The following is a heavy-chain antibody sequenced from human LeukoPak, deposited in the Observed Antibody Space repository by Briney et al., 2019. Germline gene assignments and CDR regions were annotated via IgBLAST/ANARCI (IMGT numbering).Heavy chain of an antibody. CDR2: INPDSGGT. V-gene: IGHV1-2*02. Sequence: GASVKVSCKASGYTFTGYYIHWVRQAPGQGLEWMGWINPDSGGTNYAQKFQGRVTMTRDTSITTAYMELSRLTFDDTAVYFCARVLRQWLLRNAFHIWGQGTGVTVSS. D-gene: IGHD6-19*01. CDR1: GYTFTGYY. CDR3: ARVLRQWLLRNAFHI. J-gene: IGHJ3*02.